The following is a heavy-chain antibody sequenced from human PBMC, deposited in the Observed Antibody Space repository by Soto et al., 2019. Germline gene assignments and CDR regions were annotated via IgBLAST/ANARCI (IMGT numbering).Heavy chain of an antibody. D-gene: IGHD2-15*01. CDR1: GFTFSSG. Sequence: VPLLESGGGLIQPGGSLRLSCAAAGFTFSSGIHWLRQAPGQGLEWVAYRSYASCNKFYGDSVKGRFTVSRDNSKNTQFLQMNSLRAEHTAVYYCAKLVIGYCSGNTCDDYWGQGTLVAVSS. J-gene: IGHJ4*02. CDR3: AKLVIGYCSGNTCDDY. CDR2: RSYASCNK. V-gene: IGHV3-30*18.